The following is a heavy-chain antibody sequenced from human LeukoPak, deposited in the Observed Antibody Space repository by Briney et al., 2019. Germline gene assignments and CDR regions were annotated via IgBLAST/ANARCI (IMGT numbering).Heavy chain of an antibody. D-gene: IGHD2-2*01. Sequence: GGSLTLPCAASGFTFSSYWMSWVRQAPGKGLEWVANIKQDGSEKYYVDSVKGRFTISRDNAKNTLYLQMNSLRAEHTAVYYCARERYCSSTSCYWACYYYYYMDAWGKGTTVTVSS. J-gene: IGHJ6*03. CDR1: GFTFSSYW. V-gene: IGHV3-7*01. CDR2: IKQDGSEK. CDR3: ARERYCSSTSCYWACYYYYYMDA.